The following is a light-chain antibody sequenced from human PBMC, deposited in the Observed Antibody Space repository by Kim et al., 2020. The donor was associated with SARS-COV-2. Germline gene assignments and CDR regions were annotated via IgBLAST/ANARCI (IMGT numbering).Light chain of an antibody. CDR3: QQYSSSPAT. CDR1: HSDISNY. CDR2: GAS. Sequence: SPGESALLPCRAAHSDISNYLAWYQQKPGQAPRLLIYGASSRATGIPDRFSGSGSGTDFTLTITRLEPEEFAVYYCQQYSSSPATFGQGTKVDIK. V-gene: IGKV3-20*01. J-gene: IGKJ1*01.